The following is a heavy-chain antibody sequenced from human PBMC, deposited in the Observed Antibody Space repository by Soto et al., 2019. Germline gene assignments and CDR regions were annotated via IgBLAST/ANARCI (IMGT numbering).Heavy chain of an antibody. CDR2: ITSNGGNT. V-gene: IGHV3-64*01. J-gene: IGHJ6*02. CDR1: GFTFSSYA. Sequence: PGGSLRLSCAASGFTFSSYAMHWVRQAPGKGLEYVSAITSNGGNTDYASSVKGRFTISRDNSKNTLYLQMGSLRAEDMAVYYCARRIPFVYGMDVWGQGTTVTVSS. D-gene: IGHD2-21*01. CDR3: ARRIPFVYGMDV.